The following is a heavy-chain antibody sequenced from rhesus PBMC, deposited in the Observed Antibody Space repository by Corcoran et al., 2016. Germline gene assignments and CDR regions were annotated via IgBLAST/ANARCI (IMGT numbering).Heavy chain of an antibody. CDR2: INGNRGNT. CDR1: GASISSHW. V-gene: IGHV4-80*01. Sequence: QVQLQESGPGLVKPSETLSLTCDVSGASISSHWWSWVRQPPGKGLEWIGEINGNRGNTYYNPSLKSRLYISKGASKNQFSLKLSSVTAADTAVYYCARESGEGYWGQGVLVTVSS. D-gene: IGHD1-44*02. CDR3: ARESGEGY. J-gene: IGHJ4*01.